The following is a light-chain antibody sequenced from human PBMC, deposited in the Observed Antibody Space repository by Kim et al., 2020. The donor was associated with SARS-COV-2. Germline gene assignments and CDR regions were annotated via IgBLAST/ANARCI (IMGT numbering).Light chain of an antibody. Sequence: SYELTQPPSVSVSPGQTASITCSGDKLGDKYACWYQQKPGQSPVLVIYQDSKRPSGIPERFSGSNSGNIATLTISGTQAMDEADYYCQAWDSSTAYVVFGGGTQLTVL. CDR1: KLGDKY. J-gene: IGLJ2*01. CDR3: QAWDSSTAYVV. CDR2: QDS. V-gene: IGLV3-1*01.